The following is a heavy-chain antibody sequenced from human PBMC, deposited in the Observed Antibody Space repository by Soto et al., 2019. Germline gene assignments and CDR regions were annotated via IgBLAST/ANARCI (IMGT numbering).Heavy chain of an antibody. D-gene: IGHD4-17*01. V-gene: IGHV1-18*01. CDR3: AREYGDYVYFDY. CDR2: VRGDNGHT. Sequence: ASVKVSCKASGYTFTTHGISWVRQVPGQGLEWMGWVRGDNGHTNYAQHLQGRVTLTTDTSTSTAYMDLRSLRSEDTAVYYCAREYGDYVYFDYWGQGSLVTVSS. CDR1: GYTFTTHG. J-gene: IGHJ4*02.